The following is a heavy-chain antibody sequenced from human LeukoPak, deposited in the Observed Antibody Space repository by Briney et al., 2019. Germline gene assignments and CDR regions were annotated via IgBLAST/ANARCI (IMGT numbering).Heavy chain of an antibody. CDR3: AKTVVSTGWNYFDY. J-gene: IGHJ4*02. D-gene: IGHD2-8*02. CDR2: ISNTGIST. CDR1: GFTFNNYA. Sequence: PGGSLRLSCAASGFTFNNYALTWVRQAPGKGLEWVSSISNTGISTYYADSVKGRFAISRDNSRNTLYLQMNSLRAEDTALYYCAKTVVSTGWNYFDYWGQGTLVTVSS. V-gene: IGHV3-23*01.